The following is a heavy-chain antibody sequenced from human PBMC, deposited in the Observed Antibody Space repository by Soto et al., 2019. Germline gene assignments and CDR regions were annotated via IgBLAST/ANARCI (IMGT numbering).Heavy chain of an antibody. Sequence: ASVKVSCKASGYTFTSYGISWVRQAPGQGLEWMGWISAYNGNTNYAQKLKGRVTMTTDTSTSTAYMELRSLRSDDTAVYYCARDADYYDSSEDYYYYGMDVWGQGTTVTVSS. CDR3: ARDADYYDSSEDYYYYGMDV. V-gene: IGHV1-18*01. D-gene: IGHD3-22*01. J-gene: IGHJ6*02. CDR2: ISAYNGNT. CDR1: GYTFTSYG.